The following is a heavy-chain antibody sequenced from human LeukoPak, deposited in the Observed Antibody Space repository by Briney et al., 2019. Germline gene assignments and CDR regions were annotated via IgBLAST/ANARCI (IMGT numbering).Heavy chain of an antibody. CDR1: GFTFSSYS. D-gene: IGHD3-10*01. CDR3: ARDYYGSDTYYFDY. CDR2: ISSSSSYI. Sequence: GGSLRLSCAASGFTFSSYSMNWVRQAPGKGLEWVSSISSSSSYIYYADSAKGRFTISRDNAKNSLYLQMNSLRAEDTAVYYCARDYYGSDTYYFDYWGQGTLVTVSS. J-gene: IGHJ4*02. V-gene: IGHV3-21*01.